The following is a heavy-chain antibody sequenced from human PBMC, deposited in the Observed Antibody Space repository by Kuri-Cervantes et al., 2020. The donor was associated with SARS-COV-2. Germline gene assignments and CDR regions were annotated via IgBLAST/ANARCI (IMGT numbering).Heavy chain of an antibody. D-gene: IGHD3-3*01. CDR1: GFSLSTSRVG. CDR2: IFSNDEK. Sequence: SGPTLVKPTHTLTLTCSFSGFSLSTSRVGVGWIRQPPGKALEWLAHIFSNDEKSYSTSLKSRLTISKDTSKSQVALTMTNMDPVDTATYYCARIDREVTIFGVVIYNWFDPWGQGTLVTVSS. V-gene: IGHV2-26*01. CDR3: ARIDREVTIFGVVIYNWFDP. J-gene: IGHJ5*02.